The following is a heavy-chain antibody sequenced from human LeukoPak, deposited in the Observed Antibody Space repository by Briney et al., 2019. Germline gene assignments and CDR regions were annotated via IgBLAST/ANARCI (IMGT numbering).Heavy chain of an antibody. Sequence: GGSLKLSCAASGFTFSSYGMHWVRPAPGKGLEWVAFIRYDGSNKYYADSVKGRFTISRDNSKNTLYLQMNSLRAEDTAVYYCAKDKHPSYYYYYMDVWGKGTTVTISS. CDR2: IRYDGSNK. V-gene: IGHV3-30*02. CDR1: GFTFSSYG. J-gene: IGHJ6*03. CDR3: AKDKHPSYYYYYMDV.